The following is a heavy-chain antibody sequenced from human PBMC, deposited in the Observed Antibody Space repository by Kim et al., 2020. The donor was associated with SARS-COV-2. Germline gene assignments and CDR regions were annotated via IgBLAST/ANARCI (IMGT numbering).Heavy chain of an antibody. V-gene: IGHV1-18*01. Sequence: ASVKVSCKASGYTFTSYGISWVRQAPGQGLEWMGWISAYNGNTNYAQKLQGRVTMTTDTSTSTAYMELRSLRSDDTAVYYCARDHGYYDSSGYYFVTAFDIWGQGTMVTVSS. CDR3: ARDHGYYDSSGYYFVTAFDI. CDR1: GYTFTSYG. J-gene: IGHJ3*02. D-gene: IGHD3-22*01. CDR2: ISAYNGNT.